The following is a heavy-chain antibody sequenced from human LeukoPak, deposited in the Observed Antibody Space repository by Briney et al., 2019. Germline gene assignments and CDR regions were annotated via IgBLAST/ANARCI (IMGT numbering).Heavy chain of an antibody. J-gene: IGHJ3*02. Sequence: SQTLSLTCTVSGGSISSGDYYWSWIRQPPGKGLEWIGYIYYSGSTYYNPSLKSRVAISVDTSKNQFSLKLSSVTAADTAVYYCARGGTVTRPFDIWGQGTMVTVSS. CDR2: IYYSGST. V-gene: IGHV4-30-4*01. CDR1: GGSISSGDYY. D-gene: IGHD4-17*01. CDR3: ARGGTVTRPFDI.